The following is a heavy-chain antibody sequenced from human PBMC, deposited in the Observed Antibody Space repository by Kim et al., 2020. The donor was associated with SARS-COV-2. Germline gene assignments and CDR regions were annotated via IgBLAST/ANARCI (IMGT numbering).Heavy chain of an antibody. CDR1: GYTFTSYA. J-gene: IGHJ4*02. Sequence: ASVKVSCKASGYTFTSYAMHWVRQAPGQRLEWMGWINAGNGNTKYSQKFQGRVTITRDTSASTAYMELSSLRSEDTAVYYCARIGGYFDWSVDIKKYYFDYWGQGTLTTVSS. V-gene: IGHV1-3*01. CDR3: ARIGGYFDWSVDIKKYYFDY. D-gene: IGHD3-9*01. CDR2: INAGNGNT.